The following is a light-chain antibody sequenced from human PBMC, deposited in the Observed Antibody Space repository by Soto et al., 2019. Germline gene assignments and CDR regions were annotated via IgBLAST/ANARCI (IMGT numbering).Light chain of an antibody. CDR1: SSDVGGYNY. CDR3: SSYAGSNNFGV. CDR2: EVS. Sequence: SALPQPPSAAGSPGQSVTISFTGTSSDVGGYNYVSWYQQHPGKAPKLMIYEVSKRPSGVPDRFSGSKSGNTASLTVSGLQAEDEADYYCSSYAGSNNFGVFGTGTKVTVL. V-gene: IGLV2-8*01. J-gene: IGLJ1*01.